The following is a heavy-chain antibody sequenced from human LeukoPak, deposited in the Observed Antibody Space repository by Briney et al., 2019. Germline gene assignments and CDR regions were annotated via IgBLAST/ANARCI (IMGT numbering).Heavy chain of an antibody. CDR1: GGSISSYN. CDR2: IYYSGST. J-gene: IGHJ5*02. V-gene: IGHV4-59*01. CDR3: ARGARMYNWFDP. D-gene: IGHD1-26*01. Sequence: SETLSLTCTVSGGSISSYNWSWIRQPPGKGLEWIGYIYYSGSTNYNPSLKSRVTISVDTSKNQFSLKLSSVTAADTAVYYCARGARMYNWFDPWGQGTLVTVSS.